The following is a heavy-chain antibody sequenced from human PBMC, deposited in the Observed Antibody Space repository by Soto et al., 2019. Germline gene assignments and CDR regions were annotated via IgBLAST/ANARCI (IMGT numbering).Heavy chain of an antibody. Sequence: EVQLVESGGGLVKPGGSLRLSCAASGFTFSSYSMNWVRQAPGKGLEWVASISSRSSYIYYADSVKGRFTISRDNAKKSLYLQMNSMRAEDTYVYYCSRDDNGFDIWGQGTMVTVSS. CDR2: ISSRSSYI. CDR1: GFTFSSYS. V-gene: IGHV3-21*01. J-gene: IGHJ3*02. CDR3: SRDDNGFDI.